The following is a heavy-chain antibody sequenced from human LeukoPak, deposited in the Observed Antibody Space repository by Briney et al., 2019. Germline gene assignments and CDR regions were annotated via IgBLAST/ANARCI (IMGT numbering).Heavy chain of an antibody. J-gene: IGHJ4*02. CDR2: ISGSGGNT. Sequence: SGGSLRLSCAASGFTFSSYSMNWVRQAPGKGLEWVSAISGSGGNTYYADSVKGRFTISRDNSKNTLYLQMNSLRAEDTAVYYCAKDRRAGSYDYWGQGTQVTVSS. D-gene: IGHD3-10*01. V-gene: IGHV3-23*01. CDR1: GFTFSSYS. CDR3: AKDRRAGSYDY.